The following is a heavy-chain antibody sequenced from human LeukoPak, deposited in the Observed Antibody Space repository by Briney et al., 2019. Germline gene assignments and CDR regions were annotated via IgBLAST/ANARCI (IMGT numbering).Heavy chain of an antibody. CDR3: ARGVLNGGYYYYYYMDV. Sequence: ASVKVSCKASGYTFTSYGISWVRQAPGQGLEWMGWISAYNGNTNYAQKLQGRVTMTTDTSTSTAYMELSSLRSEDTAVYYCARGVLNGGYYYYYYMDVWGKGTTVTVSS. D-gene: IGHD2-8*01. V-gene: IGHV1-18*01. CDR1: GYTFTSYG. CDR2: ISAYNGNT. J-gene: IGHJ6*03.